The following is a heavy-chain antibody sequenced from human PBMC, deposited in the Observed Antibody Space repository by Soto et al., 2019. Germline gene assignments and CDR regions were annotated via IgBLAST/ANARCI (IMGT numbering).Heavy chain of an antibody. Sequence: QVQLVQSGAEVKKPGASVKVSCKASGYTFTSYGISWVRQASGQGLEWMGWISAYNGNTKNAQKLQGSVTMTTDTATSTAYMELRSVRSDDTAVYYCARDEAYKWNDGGWFDPWGQGTLVTVSS. V-gene: IGHV1-18*01. CDR2: ISAYNGNT. CDR3: ARDEAYKWNDGGWFDP. CDR1: GYTFTSYG. D-gene: IGHD1-1*01. J-gene: IGHJ5*02.